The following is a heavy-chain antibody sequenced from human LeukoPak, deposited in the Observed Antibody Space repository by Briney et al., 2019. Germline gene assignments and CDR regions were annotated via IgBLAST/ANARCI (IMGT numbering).Heavy chain of an antibody. D-gene: IGHD1-26*01. V-gene: IGHV1-2*04. Sequence: ASVKVSCKASGYTFTGYYMHWVRQAPGQGLEWMGWINPNSGGTNYAQKFQGWVTMTRDTSLSTAYMELSRLRSDDTAVYYCARSAGMGGPSPFDYWGQGTLVTVSS. CDR2: INPNSGGT. J-gene: IGHJ4*02. CDR1: GYTFTGYY. CDR3: ARSAGMGGPSPFDY.